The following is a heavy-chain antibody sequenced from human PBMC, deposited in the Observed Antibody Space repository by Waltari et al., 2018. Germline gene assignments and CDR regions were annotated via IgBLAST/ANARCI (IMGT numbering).Heavy chain of an antibody. V-gene: IGHV3-53*01. CDR1: GFPVSSNS. CDR3: ARDRGGDGYNWGIFDY. J-gene: IGHJ4*02. D-gene: IGHD1-1*01. Sequence: EVQLVESGGGLIQPGGSLRLSCAASGFPVSSNSIRWVRQAPGKGLEWVSVIYSGGSTYYADAVKGRFTISRDNSKNTLYLQMNSLRAEDTAVYYCARDRGGDGYNWGIFDYWGQGTLVTVSS. CDR2: IYSGGST.